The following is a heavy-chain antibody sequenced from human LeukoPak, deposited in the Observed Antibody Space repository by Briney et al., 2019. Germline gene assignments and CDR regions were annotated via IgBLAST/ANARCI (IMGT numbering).Heavy chain of an antibody. D-gene: IGHD3-16*01. V-gene: IGHV1-18*01. Sequence: ASVKVSCKASGYTFTSYGTSWVRQAPGQGLEWMGWINAYNGNTNNAQKLQGRVTMTTDTSTTTAYMELRSMRSDDTAVYYCARGGGATWQYYFDYWGQGELVTVSS. CDR1: GYTFTSYG. J-gene: IGHJ4*02. CDR2: INAYNGNT. CDR3: ARGGGATWQYYFDY.